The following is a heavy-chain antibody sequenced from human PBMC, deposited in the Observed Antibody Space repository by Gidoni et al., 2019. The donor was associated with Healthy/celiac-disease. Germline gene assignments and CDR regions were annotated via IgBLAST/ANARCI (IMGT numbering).Heavy chain of an antibody. CDR3: ARARGRGYYYDSSGYYCFDY. CDR1: GGSFSGFD. D-gene: IGHD3-22*01. Sequence: VQLQLSGAGPSTPSDTLSSTCAVYGGSFSGFDWSWIRHPPGKGLEWIGEINHSGTTNYNPTLKSRVTISVDTPKNQFSLELSSVTAADTAVYYCARARGRGYYYDSSGYYCFDYWGQGTLVTVSS. V-gene: IGHV4-34*01. J-gene: IGHJ4*02. CDR2: INHSGTT.